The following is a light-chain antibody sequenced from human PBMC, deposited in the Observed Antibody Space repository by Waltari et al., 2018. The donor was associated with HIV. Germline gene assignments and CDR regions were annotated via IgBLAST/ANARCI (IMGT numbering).Light chain of an antibody. V-gene: IGLV2-14*01. J-gene: IGLJ3*02. CDR2: DVS. Sequence: QSALTQPASVSGSPGQSITISCTGTSSDVGGYIYVSWYQQHPGKAPKLMIYDVSNRPSGVSNGFSGSKSGNTASLTISGLQAEDEADYYCSSYTSSSTPWVFGGGTKLTVL. CDR1: SSDVGGYIY. CDR3: SSYTSSSTPWV.